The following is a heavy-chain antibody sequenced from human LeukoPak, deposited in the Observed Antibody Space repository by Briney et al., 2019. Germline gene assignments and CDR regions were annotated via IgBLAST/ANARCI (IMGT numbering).Heavy chain of an antibody. Sequence: SGTLSLTCAVSGGSISSSNWWSWVRQPPGKGLEWIGEIYHNGSTNYNPSLKSRVTISVDKSKNQFSLKLSSVTAADTAVYYCARTVAGNYYYYGMDVWGQGTTVTVSS. D-gene: IGHD6-19*01. CDR3: ARTVAGNYYYYGMDV. CDR1: GGSISSSNW. V-gene: IGHV4-4*02. J-gene: IGHJ6*02. CDR2: IYHNGST.